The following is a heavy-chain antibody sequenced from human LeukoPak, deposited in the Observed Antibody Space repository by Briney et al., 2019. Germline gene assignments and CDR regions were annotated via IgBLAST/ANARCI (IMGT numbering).Heavy chain of an antibody. V-gene: IGHV4-34*01. Sequence: SETLSLTCAVYGGSFSGYYWSWIRQPPGKGLEWIGEINHSGSTNYNPSLKSRVTISVDTSKNQFSLKLRSVTAADTAVYYCARDSIAATTVWYFDLWGRGTLVTVSS. CDR2: INHSGST. CDR3: ARDSIAATTVWYFDL. J-gene: IGHJ2*01. CDR1: GGSFSGYY. D-gene: IGHD6-6*01.